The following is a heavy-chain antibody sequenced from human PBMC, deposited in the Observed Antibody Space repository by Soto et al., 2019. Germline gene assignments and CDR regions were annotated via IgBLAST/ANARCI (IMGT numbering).Heavy chain of an antibody. D-gene: IGHD3-16*01. CDR1: GVSINSFVCY. Sequence: QVQLQESGTGLVKPSQTLSLTCTVSGVSINSFVCYWSWIRQHPERGLEWIGYIYYSGGTYYNPYLKCRVTISVDTSKHQFSLNLRSVTAADTAVSYCARDLGNGMDVWGQGTTVTVSS. CDR3: ARDLGNGMDV. J-gene: IGHJ6*02. CDR2: IYYSGGT. V-gene: IGHV4-31*03.